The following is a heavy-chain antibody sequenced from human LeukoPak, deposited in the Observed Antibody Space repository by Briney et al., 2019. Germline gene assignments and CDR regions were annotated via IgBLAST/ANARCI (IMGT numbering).Heavy chain of an antibody. CDR3: ARGGELLDY. Sequence: MTSETLSPTCTVSGGSISSYYWSWIRQPPGKGLEWIGYIYYSGSTNYNPSLKSRVTISVDTSKNQFSLKLSSVTAADTAVYYCARGGELLDYWGQGTLVTVSS. D-gene: IGHD1-26*01. V-gene: IGHV4-59*01. CDR1: GGSISSYY. J-gene: IGHJ4*02. CDR2: IYYSGST.